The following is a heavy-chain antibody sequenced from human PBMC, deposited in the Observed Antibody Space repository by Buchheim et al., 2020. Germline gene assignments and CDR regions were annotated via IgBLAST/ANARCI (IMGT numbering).Heavy chain of an antibody. CDR2: INHSGST. D-gene: IGHD3-3*01. CDR3: ARGGGESVTIFGVATWGMDV. CDR1: GGSFSGYY. V-gene: IGHV4-34*01. J-gene: IGHJ6*02. Sequence: QVQLQQWGAGLLKPSETLSLTCAVYGGSFSGYYWSWIRQPPGKGLEWIGEINHSGSTNYNPSLKSRVTISVDTSKNQFSLKLSSVTAADTAVYYCARGGGESVTIFGVATWGMDVWGQGTT.